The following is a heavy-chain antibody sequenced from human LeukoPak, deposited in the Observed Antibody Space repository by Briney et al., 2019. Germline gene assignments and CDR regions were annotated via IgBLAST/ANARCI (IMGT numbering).Heavy chain of an antibody. CDR1: GGSISGHY. CDR2: INHSGST. Sequence: SETLSLTCTVSGGSISGHYWSWIRQPPGKGLEWIGEINHSGSTNYNPSLKSRVTISVDTSKNQFSLKLSSVTAADTAVYYCARSAPYSGYDPEFDYWGQGTLVTVSS. V-gene: IGHV4-34*01. CDR3: ARSAPYSGYDPEFDY. J-gene: IGHJ4*02. D-gene: IGHD5-12*01.